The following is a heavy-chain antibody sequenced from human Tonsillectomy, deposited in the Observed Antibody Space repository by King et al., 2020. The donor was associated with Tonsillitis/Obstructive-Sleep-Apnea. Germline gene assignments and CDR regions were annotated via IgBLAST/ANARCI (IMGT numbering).Heavy chain of an antibody. J-gene: IGHJ4*02. CDR1: GYIFTTYW. V-gene: IGHV5-51*01. CDR3: ARGYIDLATIGFDY. Sequence: VQLVESGAEVKKSGESLKISCKGSGYIFTTYWIGWVRQMPGKGLEWMGIIYPGDSDTRYSPAFQGQVNTSADKSFSTAYLQWSSLKASDTAMYYCARGYIDLATIGFDYWGQGTLVTVSS. D-gene: IGHD5-24*01. CDR2: IYPGDSDT.